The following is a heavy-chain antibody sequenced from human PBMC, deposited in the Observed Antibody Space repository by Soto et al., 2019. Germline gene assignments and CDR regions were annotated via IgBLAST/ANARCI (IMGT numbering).Heavy chain of an antibody. CDR1: GGSVSSGSYY. CDR2: IYYSGST. Sequence: SETLSLTCTVSGGSVSSGSYYWSWIRQPPGKGLEWIGYIYYSGSTNYNPSLKSRVTMSVDTSKNQFSLKLSSVTAADTAVYYCERGYYRNSIDYWGQGTLVTVYS. D-gene: IGHD2-8*01. J-gene: IGHJ4*02. CDR3: ERGYYRNSIDY. V-gene: IGHV4-61*01.